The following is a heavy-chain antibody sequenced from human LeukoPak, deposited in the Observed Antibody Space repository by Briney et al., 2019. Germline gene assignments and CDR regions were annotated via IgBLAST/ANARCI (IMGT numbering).Heavy chain of an antibody. Sequence: GGSLRLSCAASGFTFSAYYMSWIRQAPGKGLEWVSSISGSGSATFYAGSVKGRFTISRDNSKNSLYLQMSSLRAEDMAVYYCAKSVMGKIVHYWGQGTLVTVSS. J-gene: IGHJ4*02. CDR3: AKSVMGKIVHY. CDR2: ISGSGSAT. V-gene: IGHV3-11*04. D-gene: IGHD1-26*01. CDR1: GFTFSAYY.